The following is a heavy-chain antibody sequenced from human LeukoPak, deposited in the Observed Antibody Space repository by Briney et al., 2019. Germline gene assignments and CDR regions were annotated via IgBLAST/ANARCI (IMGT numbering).Heavy chain of an antibody. CDR1: GFTFGSYG. D-gene: IGHD6-6*01. J-gene: IGHJ4*02. V-gene: IGHV3-15*01. Sequence: GRSLRLSCAASGFTFGSYGMHWVRQAPGKGLEWVGRIKSKTDGGTTDYAAPVKGRFTISRDDSKNTLYLQMNSLKTEDTAVYYCTTSSIAAPDDYWGQGTLVTVSS. CDR2: IKSKTDGGTT. CDR3: TTSSIAAPDDY.